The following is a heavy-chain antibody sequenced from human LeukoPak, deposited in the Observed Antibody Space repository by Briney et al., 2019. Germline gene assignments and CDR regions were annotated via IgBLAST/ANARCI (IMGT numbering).Heavy chain of an antibody. J-gene: IGHJ4*02. Sequence: GGSLRLSCAASGFTFSSYEMNWVRQAPGKGLEWVSYIGSSGSTIYYADSVKGRFTISRDTAKNSLYLQMNSLRAEDTAVYYCARGSHQLWLLDHWGQGTLVTVSS. CDR3: ARGSHQLWLLDH. D-gene: IGHD5-18*01. CDR2: IGSSGSTI. CDR1: GFTFSSYE. V-gene: IGHV3-48*03.